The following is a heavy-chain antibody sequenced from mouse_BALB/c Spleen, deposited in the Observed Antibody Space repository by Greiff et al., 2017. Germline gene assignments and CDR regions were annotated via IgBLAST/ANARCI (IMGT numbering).Heavy chain of an antibody. CDR2: ISSGGGNT. CDR3: ASLATGLYWYFDV. D-gene: IGHD6-1*01. Sequence: EVQLVESGGGLVKPGGSLKLSCAASGFTFSSYTMSWVRQTPEKRLEWVATISSGGGNTYYPDSVKGRFTISRDNAKNNLYLQMSSLRSEDTALYYCASLATGLYWYFDVWGAGTTVTVSS. J-gene: IGHJ1*01. V-gene: IGHV5-9*03. CDR1: GFTFSSYT.